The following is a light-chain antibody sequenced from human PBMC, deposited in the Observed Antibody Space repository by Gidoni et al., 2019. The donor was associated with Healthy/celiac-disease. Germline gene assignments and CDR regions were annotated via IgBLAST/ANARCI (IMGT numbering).Light chain of an antibody. CDR1: PSISSY. CDR3: QQSYSTPWR. J-gene: IGKJ1*01. Sequence: DIQMTQSPSSLSASVGDRVTITCRASPSISSYLNWYQQKTGKATKLLIYAASSLQSGVPSRVSGSGSGKEFTFTISSLQPEDFATYYCQQSYSTPWRFGQGTKVEIK. CDR2: AAS. V-gene: IGKV1-39*01.